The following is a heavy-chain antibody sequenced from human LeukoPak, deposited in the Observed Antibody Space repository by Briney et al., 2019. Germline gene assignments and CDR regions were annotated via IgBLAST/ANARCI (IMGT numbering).Heavy chain of an antibody. V-gene: IGHV3-48*03. CDR2: ISSSGSIT. D-gene: IGHD6-13*01. Sequence: GGSLRLSCAASGFTFNDYEMTWVRQAPGKGLEWISYISSSGSITSHADSVKGRFTISRDNAKNSLYLQMNSLRAEDTAVYYCAGSWSPYDAFDIWGQGTMVTVSS. J-gene: IGHJ3*02. CDR3: AGSWSPYDAFDI. CDR1: GFTFNDYE.